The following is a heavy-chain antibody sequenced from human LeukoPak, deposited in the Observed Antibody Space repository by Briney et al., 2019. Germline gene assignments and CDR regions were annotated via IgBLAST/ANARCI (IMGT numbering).Heavy chain of an antibody. Sequence: GGSLRLSCAASGFTFSSYAMHWVHQAPGKGLEWVAVISYDGSNKYYADSVKGRFTISRDNSKNTLFLQMSSLRAEDTAVYYCARGFSSYYYPFDYWGQGTLVTVSS. CDR2: ISYDGSNK. CDR1: GFTFSSYA. D-gene: IGHD3-22*01. J-gene: IGHJ4*02. CDR3: ARGFSSYYYPFDY. V-gene: IGHV3-30*04.